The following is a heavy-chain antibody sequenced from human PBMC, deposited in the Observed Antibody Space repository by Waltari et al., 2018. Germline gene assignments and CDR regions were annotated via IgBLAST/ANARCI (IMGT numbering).Heavy chain of an antibody. D-gene: IGHD3-10*01. J-gene: IGHJ4*02. V-gene: IGHV1-69-2*01. CDR1: GGTFGRYA. Sequence: VQLVQSGAEVKKPGSSVKVACTASGGTFGRYAINWVRQAPGKGLEWMGRVDPEDGETIYAEKFQGRVTITADTSTDTAYMELSSLRSEDTAVYYCARGGITMVRGVVYYYFDYWGQGTLVTVSS. CDR2: VDPEDGET. CDR3: ARGGITMVRGVVYYYFDY.